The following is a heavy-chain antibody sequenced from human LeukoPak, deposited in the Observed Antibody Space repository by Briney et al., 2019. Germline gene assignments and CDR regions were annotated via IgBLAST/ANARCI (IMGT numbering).Heavy chain of an antibody. D-gene: IGHD6-19*01. CDR3: ARFHSSGWYRADYFDY. V-gene: IGHV4-61*02. CDR1: GGSISSSSYY. J-gene: IGHJ4*02. Sequence: SETLSLTCTVSGGSISSSSYYWSWIRQPAGKGLEWIGRIYTSGSTNYNPSLKSRVTISVDTSKNQFSLKLSSVTAADTAVYYCARFHSSGWYRADYFDYWGQGTLVTVSS. CDR2: IYTSGST.